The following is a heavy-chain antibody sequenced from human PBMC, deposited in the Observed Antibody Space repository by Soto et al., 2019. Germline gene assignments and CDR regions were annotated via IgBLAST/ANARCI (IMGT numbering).Heavy chain of an antibody. D-gene: IGHD6-13*01. CDR3: ARRSSSWYFDY. J-gene: IGHJ4*02. CDR1: GFTFSNYA. V-gene: IGHV3-23*01. CDR2: ISGSGDST. Sequence: GGSLRLSCAASGFTFSNYAMNWVRQAPGKGLEWVSVISGSGDSTYYADSVKGRFTISRDSSKNTLYLQMNSLRAEETAVYYCARRSSSWYFDYWGQGTLVTVSS.